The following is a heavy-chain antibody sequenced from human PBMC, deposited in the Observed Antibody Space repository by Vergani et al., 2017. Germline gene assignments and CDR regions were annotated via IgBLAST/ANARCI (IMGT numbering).Heavy chain of an antibody. J-gene: IGHJ6*02. V-gene: IGHV4-61*02. Sequence: QVQLQESGPGLVKPSQTLSLTCTVSGGSISSGSYYWSWIRQPAGKGLEWIGRIYTSGSTNYNPSLKSRVTISVDTSKNQFSLKLSSVTAADTAVYYCARGSMVRGVMDYYYYGMDVWGRGTTVTVS. CDR2: IYTSGST. CDR3: ARGSMVRGVMDYYYYGMDV. D-gene: IGHD3-10*01. CDR1: GGSISSGSYY.